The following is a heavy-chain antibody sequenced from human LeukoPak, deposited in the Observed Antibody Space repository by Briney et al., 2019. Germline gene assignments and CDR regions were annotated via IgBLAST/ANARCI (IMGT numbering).Heavy chain of an antibody. CDR1: GFTFSSYA. Sequence: GRSLRLSCAASGFTFSSYAMHWVRQAPGKGLEWEAVISYDGSNKYYADSVKGRFTISRDNSKNTLYLQMNSLRAEDTAVYYCAREIAAAGDYWGQGTLVTVSS. CDR2: ISYDGSNK. J-gene: IGHJ4*02. V-gene: IGHV3-30-3*01. CDR3: AREIAAAGDY. D-gene: IGHD6-13*01.